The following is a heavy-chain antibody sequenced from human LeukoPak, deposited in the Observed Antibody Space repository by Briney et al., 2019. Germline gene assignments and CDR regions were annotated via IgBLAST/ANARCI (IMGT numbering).Heavy chain of an antibody. CDR2: INTNTGNP. J-gene: IGHJ6*02. Sequence: ASVKVSCKASGYTFTSYAMNWVRQAPGQGLEWMGWINTNTGNPTYAQGFTGRFVFSLDTSVSTAYLQISSLKAEDTAVYYCARDGVSSWYPTNYYYYGMDVWGQGTAVTVSS. CDR3: ARDGVSSWYPTNYYYYGMDV. D-gene: IGHD6-13*01. V-gene: IGHV7-4-1*02. CDR1: GYTFTSYA.